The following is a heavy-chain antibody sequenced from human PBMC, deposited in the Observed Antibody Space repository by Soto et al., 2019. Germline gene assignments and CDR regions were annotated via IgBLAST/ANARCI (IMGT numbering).Heavy chain of an antibody. CDR2: IYYSGST. J-gene: IGHJ4*02. CDR3: ARLGLYYYDSSPAEPFDY. V-gene: IGHV4-31*03. CDR1: GGSISSGGYY. Sequence: TLSLTCPVSGGSISSGGYYWSWIRQHPGKGLEWIGYIYYSGSTYYNPSLKSRVTISVDTSKNQFSLKLSSVTAADTAVYYFARLGLYYYDSSPAEPFDYWGQGTLVTVSS. D-gene: IGHD3-22*01.